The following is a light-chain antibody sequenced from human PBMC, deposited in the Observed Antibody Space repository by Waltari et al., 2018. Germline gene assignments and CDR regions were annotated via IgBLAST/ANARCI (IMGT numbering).Light chain of an antibody. Sequence: CSASQSVSSNSLAWYQQKPGQAPSLLIYAASSRATGVPDRISGSGSGTDFTLTLSRLEPEDFAVYYCQQHGTSPYTFGQGTKLQIK. CDR3: QQHGTSPYT. CDR1: QSVSSNS. J-gene: IGKJ2*01. V-gene: IGKV3-20*01. CDR2: AAS.